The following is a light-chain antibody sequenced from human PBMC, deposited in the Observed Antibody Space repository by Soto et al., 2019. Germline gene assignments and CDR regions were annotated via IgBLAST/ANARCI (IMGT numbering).Light chain of an antibody. J-gene: IGKJ1*01. V-gene: IGKV1-5*03. CDR2: KAS. Sequence: MQMAQSPSTLSASDADRVTITCRARQTISSWLAWYQQKPGKAPKLLIYKASSLKSGVPSRFSGSGSGTEFTLTISSLQPDDFATYYCQHYNSYSEAFGQGTKVDIK. CDR3: QHYNSYSEA. CDR1: QTISSW.